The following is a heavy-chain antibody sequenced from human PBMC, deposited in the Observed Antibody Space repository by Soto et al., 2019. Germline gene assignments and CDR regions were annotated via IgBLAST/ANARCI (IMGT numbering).Heavy chain of an antibody. V-gene: IGHV4-30-4*08. CDR1: GFSLSTSGVG. D-gene: IGHD2-21*02. J-gene: IGHJ6*02. Sequence: SGPTLVNPTQTLTLTCNFSGFSLSTSGVGVGWIRQPPGKGLEWIGYIYYSGDTSYNPSLKSRVTISIDTSKNQFSLKLSSVTAADTAFYYCAREGALLFGGNSDYYSTIDVRGQRTTVTGSS. CDR2: IYYSGDT. CDR3: AREGALLFGGNSDYYSTIDV.